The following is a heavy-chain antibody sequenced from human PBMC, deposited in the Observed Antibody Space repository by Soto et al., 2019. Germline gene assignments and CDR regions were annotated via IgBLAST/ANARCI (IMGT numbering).Heavy chain of an antibody. J-gene: IGHJ4*02. CDR2: SYWDDDK. D-gene: IGHD3-3*01. CDR1: GFSLTTGGVG. CDR3: AHSVLRTVFGLVTTTAIYFDF. V-gene: IGHV2-5*02. Sequence: QITLNESGPTVLRPTEALTLTCRFSGFSLTTGGVGFGWIRQSPGQAPQCLALSYWDDDKRYSASLKSRLTITEVTAENQLVLTVSDLDPTDTATYYCAHSVLRTVFGLVTTTAIYFDFWGQGTPVAVSS.